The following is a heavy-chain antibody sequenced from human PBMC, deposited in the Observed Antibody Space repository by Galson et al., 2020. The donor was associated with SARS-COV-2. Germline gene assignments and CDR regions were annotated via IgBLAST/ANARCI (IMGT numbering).Heavy chain of an antibody. CDR2: INAGNGNT. D-gene: IGHD5-18*01. CDR3: AREARPLPTAMVKDGMDV. CDR1: GYTFTSYA. V-gene: IGHV1-3*01. Sequence: ASVKVSCKASGYTFTSYAMHWVRQAPGQRLEWMRWINAGNGNTKYSQKFQGRVTITRDTSASTAYMELSSLRSEDTAVYYCAREARPLPTAMVKDGMDVWGQGTTVAVSS. J-gene: IGHJ6*02.